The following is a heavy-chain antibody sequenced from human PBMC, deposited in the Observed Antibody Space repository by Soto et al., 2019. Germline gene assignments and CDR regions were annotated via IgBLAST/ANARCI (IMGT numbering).Heavy chain of an antibody. CDR3: ARAGGSYYWFDP. D-gene: IGHD1-26*01. CDR1: GYSISSGYY. CDR2: IYHSGST. V-gene: IGHV4-38-2*02. J-gene: IGHJ5*02. Sequence: SETLSLTCTVSGYSISSGYYWGWIRQPPGKGLEWIGSIYHSGSTYYNPSLKSRVTISVDTSKNQFSLKLSSVTAADTAVYYCARAGGSYYWFDPWGQGTLVTVSS.